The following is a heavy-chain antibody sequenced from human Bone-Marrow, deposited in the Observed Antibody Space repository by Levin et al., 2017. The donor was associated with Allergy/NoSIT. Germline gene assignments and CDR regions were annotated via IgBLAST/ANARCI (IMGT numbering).Heavy chain of an antibody. CDR3: ARLEQGSGWPRFYYYGMDV. D-gene: IGHD6-19*01. CDR1: GYSFTNYW. J-gene: IGHJ6*02. V-gene: IGHV5-51*01. CDR2: IYPGDSDT. Sequence: KVSCKASGYSFTNYWIGWVRQMPGKGLEWMGIIYPGDSDTRYSPSSQGQVTISADKSISTASLQWSSLKASDTAIYYCARLEQGSGWPRFYYYGMDVWGQGTTVTVSS.